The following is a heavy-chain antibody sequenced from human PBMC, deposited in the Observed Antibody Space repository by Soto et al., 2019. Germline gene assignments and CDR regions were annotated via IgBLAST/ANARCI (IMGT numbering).Heavy chain of an antibody. CDR2: ISYDGSNK. J-gene: IGHJ6*02. Sequence: PVGSLRLSCAASGFTFSSYGMHWVRQAPGKGLEWVAVISYDGSNKYYADSVKGRFTISRDNSKNTLYLQMNSLRAEDTAVYYCAKGPSWSGYSVDVWGQGTTVTVSS. CDR3: AKGPSWSGYSVDV. CDR1: GFTFSSYG. V-gene: IGHV3-30*18. D-gene: IGHD3-3*01.